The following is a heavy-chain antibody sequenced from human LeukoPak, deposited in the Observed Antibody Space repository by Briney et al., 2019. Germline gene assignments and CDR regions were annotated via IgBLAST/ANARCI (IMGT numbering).Heavy chain of an antibody. CDR2: INHDGRET. D-gene: IGHD6-13*01. V-gene: IGHV3-7*01. J-gene: IGHJ2*01. Sequence: GGSLRLSCLGPGFNFRYFWMSWVRQAPGKGLEWVANINHDGRETYYADSVKGRFIISRDHAKDSLYLQMNSLRVEDAAVYYCAKGYIIAGRQWYLDLWGRGTLVGVSS. CDR1: GFNFRYFW. CDR3: AKGYIIAGRQWYLDL.